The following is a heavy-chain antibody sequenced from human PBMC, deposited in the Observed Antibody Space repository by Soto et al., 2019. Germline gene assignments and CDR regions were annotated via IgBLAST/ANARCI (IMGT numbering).Heavy chain of an antibody. V-gene: IGHV2-70*11. CDR1: GFSLSTSGMC. J-gene: IGHJ4*02. CDR2: IDWDDDK. CDR3: ARFSLNYYDSSGYTYGFDY. Sequence: SGPTLVNPTQTLTLTCTFSGFSLSTSGMCVSWIRQPPGKALEWLARIDWDDDKYYSTSLKTRLTISKDTSKNQVVLTMTNMDPVDTATYYCARFSLNYYDSSGYTYGFDYWGQGTLVTVSS. D-gene: IGHD3-22*01.